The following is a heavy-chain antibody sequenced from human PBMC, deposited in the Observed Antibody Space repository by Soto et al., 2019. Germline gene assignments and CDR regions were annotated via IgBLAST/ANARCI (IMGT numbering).Heavy chain of an antibody. Sequence: QVKLVQSGAEVKKTGSSVKVSCKASGGTFSIYGFSWVRQAPGQGPEWIGGIIPILTTKNYAQKFQGRVTWVTDESTTTVDMELSSLKCEATAVYYCATSVGIAPTGEDGMDVWGQGTSVTVSS. J-gene: IGHJ6*02. CDR3: ATSVGIAPTGEDGMDV. CDR2: IIPILTTK. V-gene: IGHV1-69*01. CDR1: GGTFSIYG. D-gene: IGHD2-8*02.